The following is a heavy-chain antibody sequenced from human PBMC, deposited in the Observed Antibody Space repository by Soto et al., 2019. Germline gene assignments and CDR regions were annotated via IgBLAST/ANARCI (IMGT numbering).Heavy chain of an antibody. J-gene: IGHJ3*02. CDR2: IYPGDSDT. Sequence: GESLKISCKGSGYSFTSYWIGWVRQMPGKGLEWMGIIYPGDSDTRYSPSFQGQVTISADKSISTAYLQWSSLKASDTAMYYCARRTYYYDSSGYYLESFAFDIWGQGTMVT. CDR3: ARRTYYYDSSGYYLESFAFDI. V-gene: IGHV5-51*01. D-gene: IGHD3-22*01. CDR1: GYSFTSYW.